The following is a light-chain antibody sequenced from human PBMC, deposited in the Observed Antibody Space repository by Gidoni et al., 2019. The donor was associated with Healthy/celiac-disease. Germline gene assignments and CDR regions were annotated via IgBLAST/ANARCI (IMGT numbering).Light chain of an antibody. J-gene: IGLJ1*01. CDR2: DVS. Sequence: QSAPTQHRSVSGAPGRPVTISCTGTSSDVGGYDHVSWYQQHPGKAPKLMIYDVSKRPSGVPDRFSGSKSGNTASLTFSGLQAEDEADYSCCSYAGSSPYVFGSGTKLTVL. CDR1: SSDVGGYDH. CDR3: CSYAGSSPYV. V-gene: IGLV2-11*01.